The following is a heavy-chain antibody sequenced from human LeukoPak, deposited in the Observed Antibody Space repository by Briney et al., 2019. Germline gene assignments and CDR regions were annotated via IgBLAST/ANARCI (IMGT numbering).Heavy chain of an antibody. D-gene: IGHD3-10*02. V-gene: IGHV3-30*18. CDR2: ISYDGSSK. Sequence: GGSLRLSCAASGFTFSSYGMHWVRQAPGKGLEWVAVISYDGSSKYYADSVKGRFTISRDNSKNTLYLQMNSLRAEDTAVYYCAKDQLRSGGAQTHFDYWGQGTLVTVSS. J-gene: IGHJ4*02. CDR3: AKDQLRSGGAQTHFDY. CDR1: GFTFSSYG.